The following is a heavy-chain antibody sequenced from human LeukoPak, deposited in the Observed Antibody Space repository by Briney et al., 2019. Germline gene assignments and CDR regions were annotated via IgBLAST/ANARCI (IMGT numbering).Heavy chain of an antibody. CDR3: ARVDSSGPYDAFDI. CDR2: ISSTSSYI. CDR1: GFTFSSYG. D-gene: IGHD6-19*01. Sequence: GGSLRLSCAASGFTFSSYGMNWDRQAPGKGLEWVSSISSTSSYIYYADSVKGRFSISRDNAENSLYLQMNSLRAEDTAVYYCARVDSSGPYDAFDIWGQGTKVTVSS. V-gene: IGHV3-21*01. J-gene: IGHJ3*02.